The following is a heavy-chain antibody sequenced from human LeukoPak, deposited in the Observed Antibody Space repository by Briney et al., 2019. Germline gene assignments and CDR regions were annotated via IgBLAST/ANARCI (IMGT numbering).Heavy chain of an antibody. CDR2: ISSSSSTI. D-gene: IGHD6-6*01. Sequence: TGGSLRLSCAASGFTFSPYSMNWVRQAPGKGLEWVSYISSSSSTIYYADSVKGRFTISRDNAKNSLYLQMNSLRDEDTAVYYCAREVAARPFSRLDYWGQGTLVTVSS. CDR3: AREVAARPFSRLDY. CDR1: GFTFSPYS. V-gene: IGHV3-48*02. J-gene: IGHJ4*02.